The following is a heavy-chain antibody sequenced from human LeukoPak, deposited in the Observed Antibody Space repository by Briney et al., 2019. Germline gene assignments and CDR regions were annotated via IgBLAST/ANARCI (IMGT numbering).Heavy chain of an antibody. D-gene: IGHD2-2*01. J-gene: IGHJ4*02. CDR1: GGSISSYY. CDR3: ARVVVVPAAHLDYYFDY. CDR2: IYYSGST. Sequence: SETLSLTCTVSGGSISSYYWSWIRQPPGKGLEWIGYIYYSGSTYYNPSLKSRVTISVDRSKSHFSLKLSSVTAADTAVYYCARVVVVPAAHLDYYFDYWGQGTLVTVSS. V-gene: IGHV4-59*12.